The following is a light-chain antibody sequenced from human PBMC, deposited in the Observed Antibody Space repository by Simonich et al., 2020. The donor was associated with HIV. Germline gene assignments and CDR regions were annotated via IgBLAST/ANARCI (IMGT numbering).Light chain of an antibody. CDR2: EVN. Sequence: QSALTQPPSASGSPGQSVTISCTGTNSDVGGYNYVSWYQQHPGKAPKLIIYEVNKRPSGVSNRFSGSRSGNTASLTISGLLAEDEADYYCNSYTSTSTWVFGGGTKLTVL. CDR1: NSDVGGYNY. J-gene: IGLJ3*02. CDR3: NSYTSTSTWV. V-gene: IGLV2-14*01.